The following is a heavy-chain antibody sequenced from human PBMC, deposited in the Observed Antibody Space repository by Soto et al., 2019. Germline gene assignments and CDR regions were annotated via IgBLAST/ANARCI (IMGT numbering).Heavy chain of an antibody. V-gene: IGHV3-11*01. CDR3: ARQAGSNYIDY. J-gene: IGHJ4*02. CDR2: IDSRGRNF. D-gene: IGHD2-2*01. Sequence: GGSLRLSCVASGCTFSDYAMSWIRQAPGKGLEWLALIDSRGRNFSYADSLRGRFTISRDNAENSVYLQMASLRDDDTAVYYCARQAGSNYIDYWGQGNSVTVSS. CDR1: GCTFSDYA.